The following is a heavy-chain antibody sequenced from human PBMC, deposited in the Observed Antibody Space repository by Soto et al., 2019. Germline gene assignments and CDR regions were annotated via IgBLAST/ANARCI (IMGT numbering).Heavy chain of an antibody. J-gene: IGHJ4*02. Sequence: EVQLVESGVGLVQPGGSLRLSCAASGFTVSTKYMSWVRQAPGKGLAWVSVIYSGGSTFYADSVRGRFTISRDNSKNTVNLQMNSLRAEDTAVYYCARDPWAADYWGQGTLVTVSS. D-gene: IGHD3-16*01. CDR1: GFTVSTKY. CDR3: ARDPWAADY. V-gene: IGHV3-66*01. CDR2: IYSGGST.